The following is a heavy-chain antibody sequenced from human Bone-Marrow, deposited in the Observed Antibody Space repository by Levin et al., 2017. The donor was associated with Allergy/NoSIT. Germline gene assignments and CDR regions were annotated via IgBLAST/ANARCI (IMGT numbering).Heavy chain of an antibody. D-gene: IGHD1/OR15-1a*01. CDR3: ARNNGRGFFDF. Sequence: SETLSLTCSVSAQSIGAYSWAWIRQTSERGLQWLGRVYVSGTTNYNPSLKHRISMSFDTSRTRFSLSLPSLTAADTAAYFCARNNGRGFFDFWGLGTLVTVSS. CDR2: VYVSGTT. CDR1: AQSIGAYS. J-gene: IGHJ4*02. V-gene: IGHV4-4*07.